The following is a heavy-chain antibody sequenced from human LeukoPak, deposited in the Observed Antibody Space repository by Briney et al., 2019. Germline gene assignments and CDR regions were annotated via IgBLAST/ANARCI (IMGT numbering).Heavy chain of an antibody. Sequence: GGSLRLSCALSGFTFSSYAMSWVRQAPGKGLEWVSGISESGGSTYYADSVKGRFTIFRDNSKNTLYLQMNSLRAEDTAVYYCARGGSYLSAFDIWGQGTMVTVSS. CDR3: ARGGSYLSAFDI. J-gene: IGHJ3*02. D-gene: IGHD1-26*01. CDR1: GFTFSSYA. V-gene: IGHV3-23*01. CDR2: ISESGGST.